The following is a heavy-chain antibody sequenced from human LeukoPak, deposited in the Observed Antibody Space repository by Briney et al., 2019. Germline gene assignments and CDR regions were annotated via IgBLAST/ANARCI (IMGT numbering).Heavy chain of an antibody. Sequence: GGSLRLSCAASGFTFSSYSMNWVRQAPGKGLEWVSSISSSSSYIYYADSVKGRFTISRDNAKNSLYLQMNSLRAEDTAVYYCARGSGWYKGDFDYWGQGTLVTVSS. V-gene: IGHV3-21*01. CDR3: ARGSGWYKGDFDY. CDR2: ISSSSSYI. J-gene: IGHJ4*02. CDR1: GFTFSSYS. D-gene: IGHD6-19*01.